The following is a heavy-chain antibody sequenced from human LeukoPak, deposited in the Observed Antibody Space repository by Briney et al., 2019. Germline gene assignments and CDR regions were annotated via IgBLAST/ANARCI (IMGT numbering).Heavy chain of an antibody. J-gene: IGHJ4*02. D-gene: IGHD3-22*01. CDR2: ISADGST. V-gene: IGHV3-23*01. CDR3: AREGSYDGSTMWYFDY. Sequence: GGSLRLSCAASGFTFGSYAMTWVRQAPGKGLEWVSSISADGSTYYAVSVRGRFTISRDNSKDTLFLHMNSLRAEDTAVYYCAREGSYDGSTMWYFDYWGQGTLVTVSS. CDR1: GFTFGSYA.